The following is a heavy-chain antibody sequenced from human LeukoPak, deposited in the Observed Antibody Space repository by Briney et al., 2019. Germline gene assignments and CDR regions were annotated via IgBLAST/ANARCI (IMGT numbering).Heavy chain of an antibody. CDR1: GGSISSGSYY. CDR2: IYASGST. D-gene: IGHD3-10*01. J-gene: IGHJ3*02. CDR3: ARWEVRLNAFEM. Sequence: PSQTLSLTCTVSGGSISSGSYYWTWIRQPAGKGLEWIGRIYASGSTNYNPSLKSRVTISLDTSKNQFSLTLSSVTAADTAVYYCARWEVRLNAFEMWGQGTMVTVSS. V-gene: IGHV4-61*02.